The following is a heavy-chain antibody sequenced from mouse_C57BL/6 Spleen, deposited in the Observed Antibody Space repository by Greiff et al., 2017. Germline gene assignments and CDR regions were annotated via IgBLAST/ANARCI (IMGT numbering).Heavy chain of an antibody. D-gene: IGHD1-1*01. CDR1: GYSITSGYD. V-gene: IGHV3-1*01. J-gene: IGHJ2*01. CDR3: ARDYYGFDY. CDR2: ISSSGST. Sequence: EVHLVESGPGMVKPSQSLSLTCTVTGYSITSGYDWHWIRHFPGNKLEWMGYISSSGSTNYNPSLKSRISITHDTSKNHFFLKLNSVTTEDTATYYCARDYYGFDYWGQGTTLTVSS.